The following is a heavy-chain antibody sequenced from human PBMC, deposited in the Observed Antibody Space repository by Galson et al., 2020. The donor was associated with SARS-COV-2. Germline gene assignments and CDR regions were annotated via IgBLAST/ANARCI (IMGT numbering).Heavy chain of an antibody. D-gene: IGHD2-2*01. V-gene: IGHV3-33*01. Sequence: GGSLRLSCAASGFTFSSYGMHWVRQAPGKGLEWVAVIWYDGSNKYYADSVKGRFTISRDNSKNTLYLQMNSLRAEDTAVYYCARERGYCSSTSCYYYYYMDVWGKGTTVTISS. CDR2: IWYDGSNK. J-gene: IGHJ6*03. CDR3: ARERGYCSSTSCYYYYYMDV. CDR1: GFTFSSYG.